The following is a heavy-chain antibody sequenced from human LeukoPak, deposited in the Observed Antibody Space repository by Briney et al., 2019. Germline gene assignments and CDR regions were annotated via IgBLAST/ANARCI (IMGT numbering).Heavy chain of an antibody. Sequence: GASVKVSCKASGYTFTDYYMHWVQQAPGKGLEWMGRVDPEDGETIYAEKFQGRVTITADTSTNTAYMELSSLRSEDTAVYYCATDISRIAAVLDAFDIWGQGTMVTVSS. CDR3: ATDISRIAAVLDAFDI. V-gene: IGHV1-69-2*01. CDR2: VDPEDGET. J-gene: IGHJ3*02. D-gene: IGHD6-13*01. CDR1: GYTFTDYY.